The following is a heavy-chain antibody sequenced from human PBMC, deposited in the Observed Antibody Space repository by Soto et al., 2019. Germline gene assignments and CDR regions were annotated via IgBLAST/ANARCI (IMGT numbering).Heavy chain of an antibody. J-gene: IGHJ5*02. V-gene: IGHV3-11*01. D-gene: IGHD3-10*01. CDR3: ARETYDYGSGSYGGWFDP. CDR1: GFTFSDYY. CDR2: ISSSGNTI. Sequence: QVQLVESGGGLVKPGGSLRLSCAASGFTFSDYYMNWIRQAPGKGLEWVSYISSSGNTIYYADSVKGRFTVSRDNAKNSLSLQMDSLRAEDTAVYYCARETYDYGSGSYGGWFDPWGQGTLVTVSS.